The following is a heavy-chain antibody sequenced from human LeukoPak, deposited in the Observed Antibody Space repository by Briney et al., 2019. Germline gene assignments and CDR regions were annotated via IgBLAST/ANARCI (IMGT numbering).Heavy chain of an antibody. CDR3: ARDQEAFDY. CDR2: IYPRDGST. V-gene: IGHV1-46*01. J-gene: IGHJ4*02. CDR1: GYSFTSNY. Sequence: AASVKVSCKASGYSFTSNYIHWVRQAPGQGLEWMGMIYPRDGSTSYAQKFQGRVTVTRDTSTSTVHMEPSGLRSEDTAVYYCARDQEAFDYWGQGTLVTVSS.